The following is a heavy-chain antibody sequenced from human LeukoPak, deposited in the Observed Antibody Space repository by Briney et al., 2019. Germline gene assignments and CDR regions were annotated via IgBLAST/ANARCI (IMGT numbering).Heavy chain of an antibody. CDR1: GFTFSDHY. J-gene: IGHJ4*01. Sequence: PGGSLRLSCAVSGFTFSDHYFAWIRQAPGKGLEWISYISNSANTIYYADSVRGRFTISRDNAKNSLFLQMNSLRVEDTAVYYCVGGPDYYYDSSGSFDYWGHGTLVTVSS. CDR3: VGGPDYYYDSSGSFDY. D-gene: IGHD3-22*01. V-gene: IGHV3-11*04. CDR2: ISNSANTI.